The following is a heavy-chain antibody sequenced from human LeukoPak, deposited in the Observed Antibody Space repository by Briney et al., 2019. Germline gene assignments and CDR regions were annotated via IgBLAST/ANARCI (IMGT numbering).Heavy chain of an antibody. J-gene: IGHJ4*02. CDR3: ARDYRIVGATHFDY. CDR2: MNIDGSEK. D-gene: IGHD1-26*01. Sequence: GGSLRLSCAASGFTFSNYWMGWVRQAPGKRLEWVANMNIDGSEKYYADSVKGRFSISRDNARNSVYLQMNSLRAEDTAVYYCARDYRIVGATHFDYWGQGTLVTVSS. V-gene: IGHV3-7*03. CDR1: GFTFSNYW.